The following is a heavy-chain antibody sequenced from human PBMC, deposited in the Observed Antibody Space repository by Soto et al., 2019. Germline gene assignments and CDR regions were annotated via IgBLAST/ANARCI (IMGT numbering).Heavy chain of an antibody. CDR1: GGSINSGGYY. Sequence: QVQLQESGPGLVKPSQTLTLTCSVSGGSINSGGYYWTWIRQHPGKGLEWIGNIYYSGRTSYKPSLKSRVTISIDTSKTHFSLKLSSVTAADTAVYYCARSSISKKIDYWGQGTLVTVSS. CDR2: IYYSGRT. V-gene: IGHV4-31*03. J-gene: IGHJ4*02. CDR3: ARSSISKKIDY. D-gene: IGHD2-2*01.